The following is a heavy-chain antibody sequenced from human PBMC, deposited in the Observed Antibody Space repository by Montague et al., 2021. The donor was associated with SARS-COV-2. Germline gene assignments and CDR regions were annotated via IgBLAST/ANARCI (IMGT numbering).Heavy chain of an antibody. Sequence: SETLSLTCTVSGGSISSYYWSWIRQPPGKGLEWIGYIYYSGSTNYNPSLKSRVTISVDTSKNQFSLKLSSVTAADTAVYYCARHKSFDWLVIPMVGYYCMDVWGQGTTVTVSS. D-gene: IGHD3-9*01. CDR3: ARHKSFDWLVIPMVGYYCMDV. J-gene: IGHJ6*02. V-gene: IGHV4-59*08. CDR2: IYYSGST. CDR1: GGSISSYY.